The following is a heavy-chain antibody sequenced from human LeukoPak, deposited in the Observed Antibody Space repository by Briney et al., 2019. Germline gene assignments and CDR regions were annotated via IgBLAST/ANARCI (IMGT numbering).Heavy chain of an antibody. CDR1: GYTFTSYD. CDR2: ISAYNGNT. D-gene: IGHD2-2*01. V-gene: IGHV1-18*01. J-gene: IGHJ5*02. CDR3: ARIGEDCSSTSCYELDP. Sequence: ASVKVSCKASGYTFTSYDINWVRQAPGQGLEWMGWISAYNGNTNYAQKLQGRVTMTTDTSTSTAYMELRSLRSDDTAVYYCARIGEDCSSTSCYELDPWGQGTLVTVSS.